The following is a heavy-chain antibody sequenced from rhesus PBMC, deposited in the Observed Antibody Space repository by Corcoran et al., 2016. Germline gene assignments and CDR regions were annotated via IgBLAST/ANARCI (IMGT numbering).Heavy chain of an antibody. V-gene: IGHV4-169*02. CDR3: ARDVSVAAKGDFDY. D-gene: IGHD4-29*01. Sequence: QLQLQESGPGLVKPSETLSVTCAVSGGSISSSYWSWIRQAPGKGLEWIGYIYGSGISTNYNPSLKSRVTLSVDTSKNQLSLKLSSVTTADTAVYYCARDVSVAAKGDFDYWGQGVLVTVSS. CDR2: IYGSGIST. J-gene: IGHJ4*01. CDR1: GGSISSSY.